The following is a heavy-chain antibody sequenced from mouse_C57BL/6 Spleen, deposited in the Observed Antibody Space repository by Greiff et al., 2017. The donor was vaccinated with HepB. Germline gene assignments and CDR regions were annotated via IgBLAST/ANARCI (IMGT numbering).Heavy chain of an antibody. V-gene: IGHV1-64*01. CDR1: GYTFTSYW. CDR2: IHPNSGST. D-gene: IGHD2-2*01. Sequence: QVQLQQPGAELVKPGASVKLSCKASGYTFTSYWMHWVKQRPGQGLEWIGMIHPNSGSTNYNEKFKSKATLTVDKSSSTAYMQLSSLTSVDSAVYYCAGVTGYAMDYWGQGTSVTVSS. J-gene: IGHJ4*01. CDR3: AGVTGYAMDY.